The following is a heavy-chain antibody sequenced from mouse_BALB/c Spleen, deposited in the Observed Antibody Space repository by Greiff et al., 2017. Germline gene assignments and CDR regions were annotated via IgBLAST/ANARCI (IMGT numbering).Heavy chain of an antibody. CDR1: GFSLTSYG. CDR3: ARDRTGTSAWLAY. Sequence: VMLVESGPGLVAPSQSLSITCTVSGFSLTSYGVHWVRQPPGKGLEWLGVIWAGGSTNYNSALMSRLSISKDNSKSQVFLKMNSLQTDDTAMYYCARDRTGTSAWLAYWGQGTLVTVSA. J-gene: IGHJ3*01. CDR2: IWAGGST. D-gene: IGHD4-1*01. V-gene: IGHV2-9*02.